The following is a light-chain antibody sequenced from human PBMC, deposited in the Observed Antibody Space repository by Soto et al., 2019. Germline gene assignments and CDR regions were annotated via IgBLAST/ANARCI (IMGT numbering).Light chain of an antibody. CDR1: QSVSRY. CDR2: DAS. V-gene: IGKV3-11*01. CDR3: QQRSNGLT. J-gene: IGKJ4*01. Sequence: EIVLTQSPATLSLSPGERATLSCRASQSVSRYLAWYQQKPGQAPRLLIYDASNRATGIPARFSGSGSGTDFTLTISSLEPDDFAVYYCQQRSNGLTFGGGTKV.